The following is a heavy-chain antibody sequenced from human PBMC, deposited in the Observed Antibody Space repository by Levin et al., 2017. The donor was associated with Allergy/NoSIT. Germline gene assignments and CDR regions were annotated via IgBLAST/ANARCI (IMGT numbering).Heavy chain of an antibody. V-gene: IGHV4-30-2*01. CDR1: GGSISSGGYS. D-gene: IGHD3-9*01. J-gene: IGHJ4*02. CDR3: ARGSVGHYDILTSPFAKYYFDY. Sequence: SCAVSGGSISSGGYSWSWIRQPPGKGLEWIGYIYHSGSTYYNPSLKSRVTISVDRSKNQFSLKLSSVTAADTAVYYCARGSVGHYDILTSPFAKYYFDYWGQGTLVTVSS. CDR2: IYHSGST.